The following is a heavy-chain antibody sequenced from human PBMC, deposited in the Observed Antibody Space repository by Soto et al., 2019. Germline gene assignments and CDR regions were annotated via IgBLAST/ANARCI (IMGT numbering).Heavy chain of an antibody. Sequence: GESLKISCKGSGYSFTSYWIGWVRQMPGKGLEWMGIIYPGDSDTRYSPSFQGQVTISADKYISTAYLQWSSLKASDTAMYYCARVGIVGATTVAWYFDYWGQGTLVTVSS. CDR3: ARVGIVGATTVAWYFDY. V-gene: IGHV5-51*01. J-gene: IGHJ4*02. CDR2: IYPGDSDT. CDR1: GYSFTSYW. D-gene: IGHD1-26*01.